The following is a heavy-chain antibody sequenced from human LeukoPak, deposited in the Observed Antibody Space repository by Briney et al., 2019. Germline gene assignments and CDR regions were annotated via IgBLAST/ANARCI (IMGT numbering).Heavy chain of an antibody. V-gene: IGHV3-64D*06. D-gene: IGHD2-2*01. CDR1: GFTFSSYA. CDR2: ISSNGGST. J-gene: IGHJ6*02. Sequence: GGSLRLSCSASGFTFSSYAMHWVRQAPGKGLEYVSAISSNGGSTNYADSVKGRFTISRDNSKNTLYLQMSSLRAEDTAVYYCALSREYHPLDGMDVWGQGTTVTVSS. CDR3: ALSREYHPLDGMDV.